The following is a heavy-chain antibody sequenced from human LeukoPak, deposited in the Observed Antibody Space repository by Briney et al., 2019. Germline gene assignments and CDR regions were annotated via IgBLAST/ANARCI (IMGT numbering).Heavy chain of an antibody. CDR3: ARHSDAAAAPLTPPNY. CDR1: GYSFISYW. D-gene: IGHD6-13*01. J-gene: IGHJ4*02. V-gene: IGHV5-51*01. CDR2: IYPGDSDT. Sequence: LGESLKISCKGSGYSFISYWIGWVRQMPGKGLEWMGIIYPGDSDTRYSPSFQGQVTISADKSISTAYLQWSSLKASDTAMYYCARHSDAAAAPLTPPNYWGQGTLVTVSS.